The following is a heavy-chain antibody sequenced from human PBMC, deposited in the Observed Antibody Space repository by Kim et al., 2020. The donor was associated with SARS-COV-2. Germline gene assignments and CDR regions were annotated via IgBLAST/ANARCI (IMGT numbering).Heavy chain of an antibody. CDR3: ARAMGAGPYIWFDP. D-gene: IGHD3-16*01. J-gene: IGHJ5*02. Sequence: DPVKGRFTNSRDKAKNSRYLEMNSLGAEDTAVYYCARAMGAGPYIWFDPWGQGTLVTVSS. V-gene: IGHV3-21*01.